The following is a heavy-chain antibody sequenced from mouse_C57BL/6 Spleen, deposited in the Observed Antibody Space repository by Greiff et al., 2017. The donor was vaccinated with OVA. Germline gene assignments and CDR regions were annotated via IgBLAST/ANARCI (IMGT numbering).Heavy chain of an antibody. CDR3: AREGGYGSG. D-gene: IGHD1-1*01. CDR2: INPYNGGT. Sequence: EVKLMESGPVLVKPGASVKMSCKASGYTFTDYYMNWVKQSHGKSLEWIGVINPYNGGTSYNQKFKGKATLTVDKSSSTAYMELNSLTSEDSAVYYCAREGGYGSGWGQGTTLTVSS. V-gene: IGHV1-19*01. CDR1: GYTFTDYY. J-gene: IGHJ2*01.